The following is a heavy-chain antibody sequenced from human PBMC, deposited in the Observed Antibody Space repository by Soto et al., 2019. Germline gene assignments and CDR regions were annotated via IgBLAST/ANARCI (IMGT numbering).Heavy chain of an antibody. D-gene: IGHD1-1*01. CDR2: ANSDGSST. Sequence: EVQLVESGGGLVQPGGSLRLSCAASGFTFNTYWMHWVRQAPGKGLVWVSRANSDGSSTTYADSVKGRFTISRDNARNTLYLQMNSLRAEDTAVYYCTRVVRFWSAEYSYSYGMDVWGQGTTVTVSS. V-gene: IGHV3-74*03. CDR1: GFTFNTYW. J-gene: IGHJ6*02. CDR3: TRVVRFWSAEYSYSYGMDV.